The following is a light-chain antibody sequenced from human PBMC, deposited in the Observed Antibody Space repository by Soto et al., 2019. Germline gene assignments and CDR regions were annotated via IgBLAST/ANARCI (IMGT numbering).Light chain of an antibody. CDR2: DAS. Sequence: DFQMTQSPSSLSVFVGARVPITCQASQDISNYLNWYQQKPGKAPKLLIYDASNLATGVTSRFSRSGTGTDVTFTISSAQPEDIAPYDYHQFDNFPRSITFGHVTRV. V-gene: IGKV1-33*01. CDR1: QDISNY. J-gene: IGKJ5*01. CDR3: HQFDNFPRSIT.